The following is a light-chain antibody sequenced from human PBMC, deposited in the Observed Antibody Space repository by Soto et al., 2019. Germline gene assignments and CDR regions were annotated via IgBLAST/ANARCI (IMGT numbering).Light chain of an antibody. J-gene: IGLJ1*01. Sequence: QSVLTQPPSASGSPGQAVTISCTGTSRDIGGYDFVSWYQVRPSEAPQLIIYNVNGRPSGLPRRFSGSKSGNTASLTVSGLQGVDEADYCCSSYSGTNICVFGTGTKVTVL. V-gene: IGLV2-8*01. CDR2: NVN. CDR3: SSYSGTNICV. CDR1: SRDIGGYDF.